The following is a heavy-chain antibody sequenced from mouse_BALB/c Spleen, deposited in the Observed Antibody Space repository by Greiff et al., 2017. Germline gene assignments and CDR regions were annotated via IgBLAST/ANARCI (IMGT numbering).Heavy chain of an antibody. V-gene: IGHV3-8*02. D-gene: IGHD2-14*01. Sequence: EVMLVESGPSLVKPSQTLSLTCSVTGDSITSGYWNWIRKFPGNKLEYMGYISYSGSTYYNPSLKSRISITRDTSKTQYYLQLNSVTTEDTATYYCARYIGSTTGFDYWGQGTTLTVSS. J-gene: IGHJ2*01. CDR3: ARYIGSTTGFDY. CDR1: GDSITSGY. CDR2: ISYSGST.